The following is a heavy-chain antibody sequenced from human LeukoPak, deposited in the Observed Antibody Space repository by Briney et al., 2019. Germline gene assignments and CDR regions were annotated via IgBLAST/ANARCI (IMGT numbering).Heavy chain of an antibody. J-gene: IGHJ6*03. Sequence: SETLSLTCTVSGGSISSGSYYWSWIRQPAGKGLEWIGRIYTSGSTNHNPSLKSRVTISVDTSKNQFSLKLSSVTAADTAVYYCARDRRFDFWSGEWEGHYYYMDVWGKGTTVTVSS. CDR3: ARDRRFDFWSGEWEGHYYYMDV. CDR1: GGSISSGSYY. V-gene: IGHV4-61*02. D-gene: IGHD3-3*01. CDR2: IYTSGST.